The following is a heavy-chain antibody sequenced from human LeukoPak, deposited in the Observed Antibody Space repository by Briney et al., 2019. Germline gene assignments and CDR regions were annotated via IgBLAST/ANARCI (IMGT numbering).Heavy chain of an antibody. CDR1: NYSISNSLY. J-gene: IGHJ6*03. CDR2: IYRSGST. V-gene: IGHV4-38-2*02. CDR3: ARGTYGYYMDV. D-gene: IGHD4-17*01. Sequence: SETLSLTCSGSNYSISNSLYWGWLRQPPGKGLEGIGSIYRSGSTFYNPSLKSRVTISLDTAKNQFSLKLSSVTAADTAVYFCARGTYGYYMDVWGKGTTVTVSS.